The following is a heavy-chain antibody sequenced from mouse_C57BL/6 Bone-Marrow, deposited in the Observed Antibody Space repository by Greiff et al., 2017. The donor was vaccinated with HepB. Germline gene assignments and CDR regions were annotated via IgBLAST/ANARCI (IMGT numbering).Heavy chain of an antibody. D-gene: IGHD2-4*01. Sequence: VHLVESGAELVKPGASVKLSCKASGYTFTSYWMHWVKQRPGQGLEWIGMIHPNSGSTNYNEKFKSKATLTVDKSSSTAYMQLSSLTSEDSAVYYDTRRGIYDYALYYWGQGTTLTVSS. J-gene: IGHJ2*01. V-gene: IGHV1-64*01. CDR3: TRRGIYDYALYY. CDR2: IHPNSGST. CDR1: GYTFTSYW.